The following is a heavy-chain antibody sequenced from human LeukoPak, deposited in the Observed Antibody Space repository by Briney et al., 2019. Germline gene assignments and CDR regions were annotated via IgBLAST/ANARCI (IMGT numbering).Heavy chain of an antibody. CDR1: GGTFSNFT. Sequence: SVKVSCKASGGTFSNFTFSWVRQAPGQGLQWVGRIIPIVDVTSYAQNFKGRVTITADESTTTAYMELSSLRSEDTAVYYCAREMGDREFYFDYWGQGTLVTVSS. CDR3: AREMGDREFYFDY. V-gene: IGHV1-69*04. CDR2: IIPIVDVT. J-gene: IGHJ4*02. D-gene: IGHD3-10*01.